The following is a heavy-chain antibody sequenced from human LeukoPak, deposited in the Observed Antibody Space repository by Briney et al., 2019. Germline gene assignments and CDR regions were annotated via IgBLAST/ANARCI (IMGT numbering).Heavy chain of an antibody. D-gene: IGHD3-3*01. CDR2: ISYDGSNK. J-gene: IGHJ6*02. Sequence: PGGSLRLSCAASGFTFSSYAMHWVRQAPGKGLGWVAVISYDGSNKYYADSVRGRFTISRDNSKNTLYLQMNSLRAEDTAVYYCSNDFWSGYKLYYYGMDVWGQGTTVTVSS. CDR3: SNDFWSGYKLYYYGMDV. CDR1: GFTFSSYA. V-gene: IGHV3-30-3*01.